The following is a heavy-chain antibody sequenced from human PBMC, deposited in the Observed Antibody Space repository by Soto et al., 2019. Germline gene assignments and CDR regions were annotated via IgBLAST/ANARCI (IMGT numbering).Heavy chain of an antibody. Sequence: QVELVQSGAEVKKPGSSVKVSCQASEDTFRNYAISWVRQAPGQGLEWMGGIIPIFGTANYAQKSQGRVTSTAGTSANTVYLELSSVRSEDTAVYYWESTKYDSTAYSYWDLGLWGRGTLVTVSS. V-gene: IGHV1-69*06. CDR3: ESTKYDSTAYSYWDLGL. CDR2: IIPIFGTA. D-gene: IGHD3-22*01. CDR1: EDTFRNYA. J-gene: IGHJ2*01.